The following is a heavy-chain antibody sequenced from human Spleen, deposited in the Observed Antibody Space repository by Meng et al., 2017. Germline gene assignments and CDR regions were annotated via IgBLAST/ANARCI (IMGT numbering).Heavy chain of an antibody. V-gene: IGHV4-34*01. D-gene: IGHD6-13*01. CDR3: ARGSSSLYYFDY. Sequence: SETLSLTCAVDGGSFSTYYWSRIRQPPGKGLEWIGEINHSGSTNYNPSLKSRVTISVDTSKNQFSLKLSSVTAADTAVYYCARGSSSLYYFDYWGQGTLVTVSS. CDR1: GGSFSTYY. J-gene: IGHJ4*02. CDR2: INHSGST.